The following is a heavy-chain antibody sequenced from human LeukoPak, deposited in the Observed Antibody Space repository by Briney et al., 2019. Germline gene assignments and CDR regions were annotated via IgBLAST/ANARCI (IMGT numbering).Heavy chain of an antibody. CDR3: SANLYVDTAMVVSYYGMDV. D-gene: IGHD5-18*01. CDR2: ISYDGSNK. J-gene: IGHJ6*04. CDR1: GFTFSSYG. Sequence: GGSLRLSCAASGFTFSSYGMHWVRQAPGKGLEWVAVISYDGSNKYYADSVKGRFTISRDNSKNTLYLQMNSLRAEDTAVYYCSANLYVDTAMVVSYYGMDVCGKGTTVTVSS. V-gene: IGHV3-30*03.